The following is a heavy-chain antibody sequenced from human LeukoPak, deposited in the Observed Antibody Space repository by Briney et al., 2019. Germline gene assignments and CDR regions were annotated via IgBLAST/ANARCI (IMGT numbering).Heavy chain of an antibody. J-gene: IGHJ4*02. CDR3: AKDERNWNYNLASQTYD. CDR1: GFRFSSYA. CDR2: ISGSGVST. Sequence: PGGSLRLSCAASGFRFSSYAMSWVRQAAGKGLEWVSAISGSGVSTYYADSVKGRFTVSRDSSKNTLYLQMSSLRAEDTAVYYCAKDERNWNYNLASQTYDWGQGTLVTVSS. D-gene: IGHD1-7*01. V-gene: IGHV3-23*01.